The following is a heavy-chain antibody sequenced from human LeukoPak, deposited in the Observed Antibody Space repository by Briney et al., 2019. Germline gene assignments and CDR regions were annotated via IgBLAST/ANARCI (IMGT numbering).Heavy chain of an antibody. Sequence: GGSLRLSCAASGFTFSSYAMHWVRQAPGKGLEWGAVISYDGSNKYYADSVKGRFTISRDNSKNTLYLQMNSLRAEDTAVYYCAGGATMVRGVIITKPLDYWGQGTLVTVSS. D-gene: IGHD3-10*01. CDR2: ISYDGSNK. CDR1: GFTFSSYA. V-gene: IGHV3-30*01. J-gene: IGHJ4*02. CDR3: AGGATMVRGVIITKPLDY.